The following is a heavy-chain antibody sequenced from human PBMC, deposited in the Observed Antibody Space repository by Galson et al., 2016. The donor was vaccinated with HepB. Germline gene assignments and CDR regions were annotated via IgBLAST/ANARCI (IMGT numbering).Heavy chain of an antibody. CDR3: ARGMVASGWYGGFDY. Sequence: SLRLSCAASGFTVSGKYMSWVRQAPGKGLEWVSAFYSGGSTYYAGSVKGRFAISSDNSKNTVFLQMNSLRVDDTAVYYWARGMVASGWYGGFDYWGRGTLVTVS. CDR2: FYSGGST. J-gene: IGHJ4*02. D-gene: IGHD6-19*01. CDR1: GFTVSGKY. V-gene: IGHV3-53*01.